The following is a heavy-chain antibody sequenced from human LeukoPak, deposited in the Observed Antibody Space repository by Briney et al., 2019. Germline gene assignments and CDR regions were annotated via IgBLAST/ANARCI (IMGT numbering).Heavy chain of an antibody. V-gene: IGHV1-69*13. CDR3: ARERGGYNYGRAYMDV. J-gene: IGHJ6*03. D-gene: IGHD5-18*01. CDR2: IIPVFGTS. CDR1: GGAFSGYA. Sequence: ASVKVSCKAFGGAFSGYAFSWVRQARGQGLEWMGGIIPVFGTSNYAQKFQGRVTITADESTRTVYMELSSLRSEDTAVYYCARERGGYNYGRAYMDVWGKGTTVTVS.